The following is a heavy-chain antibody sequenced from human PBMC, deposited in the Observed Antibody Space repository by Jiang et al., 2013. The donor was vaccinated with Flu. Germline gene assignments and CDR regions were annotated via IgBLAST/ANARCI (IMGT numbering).Heavy chain of an antibody. CDR3: ARETRSGWNP. CDR2: ISGSSGYT. CDR1: GFIFSTYN. D-gene: IGHD3-3*01. V-gene: IGHV3-21*01. J-gene: IGHJ5*02. Sequence: RLSCAASGFIFSTYNMNWVRRAPGKGLEWVSYISGSSGYTHYADSVKGRFTISRDNAKNSLYLQMNSLRAEDTAVYYCARETRSGWNPWGQGTLVTVSS.